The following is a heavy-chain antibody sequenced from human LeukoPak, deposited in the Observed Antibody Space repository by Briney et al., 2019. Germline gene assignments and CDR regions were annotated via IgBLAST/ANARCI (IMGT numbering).Heavy chain of an antibody. V-gene: IGHV1-69*05. D-gene: IGHD5-12*01. CDR3: ARRGYPVYYYYMDV. CDR2: IIPIFGTA. CDR1: GGTFSSYA. Sequence: SVKVSCKASGGTFSSYAISWVRQAPGQGLEWMGGIIPIFGTANYAQKLQGRVTMTTDTSTTTAYMELRSLRSDDTAVYYCARRGYPVYYYYMDVWGKGTTVTISS. J-gene: IGHJ6*03.